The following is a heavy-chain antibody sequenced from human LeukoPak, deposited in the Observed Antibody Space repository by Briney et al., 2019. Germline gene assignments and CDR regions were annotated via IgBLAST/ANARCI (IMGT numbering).Heavy chain of an antibody. CDR3: ARDSGSYSYFDY. V-gene: IGHV4-59*01. CDR1: GGSISSYY. J-gene: IGHJ4*02. D-gene: IGHD1-26*01. CDR2: IYYIGST. Sequence: ETLSLTCTVSGGSISSYYWGWIRQPPGKGLEWIGQIYYIGSTRYDPSLKSRVTISVDTSKNQFSLKLSSVTAADTAVYYCARDSGSYSYFDYWGQGTLVTVSS.